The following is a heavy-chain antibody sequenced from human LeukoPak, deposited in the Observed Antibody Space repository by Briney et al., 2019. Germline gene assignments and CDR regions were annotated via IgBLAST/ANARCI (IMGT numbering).Heavy chain of an antibody. CDR3: ARRGGIHLEYFDY. V-gene: IGHV3-48*01. CDR2: ISSSSSTI. J-gene: IGHJ4*02. D-gene: IGHD3-3*01. Sequence: GGSLRLSCAASGFTFSSYSMNWVRQAPGKGLEWVSYISSSSSTIYYADSVEGRFTISRDNAKNSLYLQMNSLRAEDTAVYYCARRGGIHLEYFDYWGQGTLVTVSS. CDR1: GFTFSSYS.